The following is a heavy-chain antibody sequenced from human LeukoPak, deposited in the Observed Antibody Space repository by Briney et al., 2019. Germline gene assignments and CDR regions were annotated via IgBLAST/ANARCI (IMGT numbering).Heavy chain of an antibody. V-gene: IGHV3-49*04. CDR2: IRSKAYGGTT. CDR1: GFTFGDYA. J-gene: IGHJ4*02. D-gene: IGHD6-6*01. Sequence: GGSLRLSCTASGFTFGDYAMSWVRQAPGKGLEWVGFIRSKAYGGTTEYAASVKGRFTISRDDSKSIAYLQMNSLKTEDTAVYYCTINSTPEYSSSRWGQGTLVTVSS. CDR3: TINSTPEYSSSR.